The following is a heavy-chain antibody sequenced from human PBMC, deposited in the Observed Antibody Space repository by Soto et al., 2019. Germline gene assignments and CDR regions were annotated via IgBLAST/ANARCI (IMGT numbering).Heavy chain of an antibody. CDR3: AREMVRGVGSDY. J-gene: IGHJ4*02. Sequence: QVQLVQSGAEVKKPGASVKVSCKASGYTFTSYGISWVRQAPGQGLEWMGWISTYNGNTKYAQKLQGGVTMTTDTTTSRAYMELRSLRSDDTAVFYCAREMVRGVGSDYWGQGTLVTVSS. V-gene: IGHV1-18*01. D-gene: IGHD3-10*01. CDR1: GYTFTSYG. CDR2: ISTYNGNT.